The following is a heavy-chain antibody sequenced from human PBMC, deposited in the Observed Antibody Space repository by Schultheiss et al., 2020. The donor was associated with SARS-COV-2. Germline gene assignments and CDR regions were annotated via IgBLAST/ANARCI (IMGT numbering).Heavy chain of an antibody. CDR1: GGSFSGYY. CDR2: INHSGST. J-gene: IGHJ3*02. V-gene: IGHV4-34*01. CDR3: ARGYHDFWSGYYIDAFDI. D-gene: IGHD3-3*01. Sequence: GSLRLSCAVYGGSFSGYYWSWIRQPPGKGLEWIGEINHSGSTNYNPSLKSRVTISVDTSKNQFSLKLSSVTAADTAVYYCARGYHDFWSGYYIDAFDIWGQGTMVTVSS.